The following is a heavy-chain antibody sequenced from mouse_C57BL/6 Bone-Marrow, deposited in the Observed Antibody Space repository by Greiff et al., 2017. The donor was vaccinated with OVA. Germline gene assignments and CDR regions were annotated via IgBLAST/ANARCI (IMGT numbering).Heavy chain of an antibody. J-gene: IGHJ2*01. CDR1: GFNIKDDY. D-gene: IGHD2-4*01. CDR3: ARGDYDVGY. Sequence: VQLQQSGAELVRPGASVKLSCTASGFNIKDDYMHWVKQRPEQGLEWIGWIDPENGDTEYASKFQGKATITADTSSNTAYLQLNSLTSEDTAIYYCARGDYDVGYWGQGTTLTVTS. CDR2: IDPENGDT. V-gene: IGHV14-4*01.